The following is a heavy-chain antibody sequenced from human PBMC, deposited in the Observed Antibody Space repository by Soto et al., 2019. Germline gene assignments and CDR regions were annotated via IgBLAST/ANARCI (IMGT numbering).Heavy chain of an antibody. CDR2: ISAYNGIT. Sequence: QVQLVQSGAEVKKPGASVKVSCKAYGYTFPNYGIIWVRQAPGQGLEWMGWISAYNGITDYAEKLQGRVTMTTDTSTNPAYMDLRSLKSDDTAVYYCARGHSSSWPDYWGPGTLVTVSS. D-gene: IGHD6-13*01. V-gene: IGHV1-18*01. CDR3: ARGHSSSWPDY. J-gene: IGHJ4*02. CDR1: GYTFPNYG.